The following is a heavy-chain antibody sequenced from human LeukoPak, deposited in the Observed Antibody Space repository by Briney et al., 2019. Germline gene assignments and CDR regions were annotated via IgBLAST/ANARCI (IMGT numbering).Heavy chain of an antibody. CDR3: ARLYYDSSGDDAFDI. D-gene: IGHD3-22*01. J-gene: IGHJ3*02. Sequence: SETLSLTCAVYGGSFSGYYWSWIRQPPGKGLEWIGYIYYSGSTNYNPSLKSRVTISVDTSKNQFSLKLSSVTAADTAVYYCARLYYDSSGDDAFDIWGQGTMVTVSS. CDR2: IYYSGST. V-gene: IGHV4-59*08. CDR1: GGSFSGYY.